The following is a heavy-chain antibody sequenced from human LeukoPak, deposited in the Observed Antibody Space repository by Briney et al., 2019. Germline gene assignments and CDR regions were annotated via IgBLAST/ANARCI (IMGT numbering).Heavy chain of an antibody. Sequence: SVKVSCKVSGYTLTELSMHWVRQAPGQGLEWMGWISAYNGNTNYAQKLQGRVTMTTDTSTSTAYMELRSLRSDDTAVYYCARAWIQLPDYWGQGTLVTVSS. CDR3: ARAWIQLPDY. D-gene: IGHD5-18*01. V-gene: IGHV1-18*01. CDR2: ISAYNGNT. J-gene: IGHJ4*02. CDR1: GYTLTELS.